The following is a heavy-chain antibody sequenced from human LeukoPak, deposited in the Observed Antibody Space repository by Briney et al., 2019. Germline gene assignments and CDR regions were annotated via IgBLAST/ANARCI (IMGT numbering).Heavy chain of an antibody. J-gene: IGHJ4*02. V-gene: IGHV1-8*03. CDR2: MNPNSGNT. Sequence: GASVKVSCKASGYTFTSYDINWVRQATGQGLEWMGWMNPNSGNTGYAQKFQGRVTITRNTSISTAYMELSCLRSEDTAVYYCARLMITFGGTYREDYWGQGTLVTVSS. D-gene: IGHD3-16*01. CDR3: ARLMITFGGTYREDY. CDR1: GYTFTSYD.